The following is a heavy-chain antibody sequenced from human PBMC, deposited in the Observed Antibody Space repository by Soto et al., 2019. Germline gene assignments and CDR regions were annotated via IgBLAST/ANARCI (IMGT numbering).Heavy chain of an antibody. J-gene: IGHJ4*02. Sequence: QVQLVESGGGVVQPGRSLRLSCAASGFTFSSYGMHWVSQAPGKGLEWVAVISYAGDYQYYADSVKGRFTISRDNSKNTLYLQMNTLRPEDTAVYFCAKSRGGSSWYEGDSWGQGTLVTVSS. D-gene: IGHD6-13*01. CDR3: AKSRGGSSWYEGDS. CDR2: ISYAGDYQ. V-gene: IGHV3-30*18. CDR1: GFTFSSYG.